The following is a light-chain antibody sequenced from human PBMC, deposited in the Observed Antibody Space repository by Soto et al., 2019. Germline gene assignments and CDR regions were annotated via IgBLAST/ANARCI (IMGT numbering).Light chain of an antibody. CDR3: AAWDDCLNGDVV. Sequence: QSVLTQPPSASGTPGQRVTISCSGRSSNIGSNSVNWYQQLPGTAPKLLIYSNNQRPSGVPDRFSGSKSGTSASLAISGLQSEDEADYYCAAWDDCLNGDVVFGGGTKLTVL. J-gene: IGLJ2*01. V-gene: IGLV1-44*01. CDR2: SNN. CDR1: SSNIGSNS.